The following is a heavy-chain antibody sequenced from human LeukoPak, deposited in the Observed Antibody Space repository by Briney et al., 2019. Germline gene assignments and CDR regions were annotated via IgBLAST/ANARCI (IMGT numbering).Heavy chain of an antibody. CDR2: INHSGST. Sequence: PSETLSLTCAVYGESFSGYYWSWIRQPPGKGLEWIGEINHSGSTNYNPSLKSRVTISVETSKNQFSLKLSSVTAADTAVYYCGRRVRDYYRSGRYHDYWGRGTLVTVSS. CDR1: GESFSGYY. D-gene: IGHD3-10*01. CDR3: GRRVRDYYRSGRYHDY. V-gene: IGHV4-34*01. J-gene: IGHJ4*02.